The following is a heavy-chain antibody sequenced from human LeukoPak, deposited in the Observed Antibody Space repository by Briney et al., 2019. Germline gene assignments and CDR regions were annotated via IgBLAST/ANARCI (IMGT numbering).Heavy chain of an antibody. CDR2: ISSSSPYI. CDR1: GFTFSDYS. D-gene: IGHD4-17*01. CDR3: AGTTVTTWKLDAFDI. Sequence: TGGSLRLSCAASGFTFSDYSMNWVRQAPGKGLEWVASISSSSPYIYYTDLVKGRFTISRDNAKNSLYLQMNSLRAEDTAVYYCAGTTVTTWKLDAFDIWGQGTMVTVSS. V-gene: IGHV3-21*01. J-gene: IGHJ3*02.